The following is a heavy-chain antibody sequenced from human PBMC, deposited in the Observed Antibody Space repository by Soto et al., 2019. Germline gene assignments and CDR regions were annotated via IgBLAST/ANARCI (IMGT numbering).Heavy chain of an antibody. J-gene: IGHJ4*02. Sequence: EVQLVESGGGLVQPGGSLRLSCAASGFTFSSYWMHWVRQAPGKGLVWVSRVNGAGSSTSYADCVKGRFTSSRDNANNTLSRQMISLSVEDPALYYCARGGPYSSSEVDYWCQGTLVTVSS. V-gene: IGHV3-74*01. CDR1: GFTFSSYW. CDR2: VNGAGSST. CDR3: ARGGPYSSSEVDY. D-gene: IGHD6-6*01.